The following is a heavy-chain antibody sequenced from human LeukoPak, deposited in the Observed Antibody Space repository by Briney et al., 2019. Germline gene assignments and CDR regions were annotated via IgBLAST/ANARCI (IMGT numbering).Heavy chain of an antibody. CDR1: GGSISSYY. J-gene: IGHJ4*02. CDR3: ARFIAAGTGFDY. Sequence: PSETLSLTCTVSGGSISSYYWSWIRQPPGKGLEWIGYIYYSGSTNYNPSLKSRVTISVDTSKNQFSLKLSSVTAADTAVYYCARFIAAGTGFDYWGQGTLATVSS. CDR2: IYYSGST. D-gene: IGHD6-13*01. V-gene: IGHV4-59*08.